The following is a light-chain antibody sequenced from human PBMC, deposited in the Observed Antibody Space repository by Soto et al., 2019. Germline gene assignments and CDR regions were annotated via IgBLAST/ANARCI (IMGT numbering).Light chain of an antibody. CDR1: QSVLYSSNNKNY. J-gene: IGKJ4*01. CDR2: WAS. Sequence: DIVMTQSPDSLAVSLGERTTINCKSSQSVLYSSNNKNYLAWYQQKPGQPPKLLIYWASTRESGVPDRFSGSGSGADFTLTISSLQAEDVAVYYCQQHYSNALTFGGGTKVVIK. CDR3: QQHYSNALT. V-gene: IGKV4-1*01.